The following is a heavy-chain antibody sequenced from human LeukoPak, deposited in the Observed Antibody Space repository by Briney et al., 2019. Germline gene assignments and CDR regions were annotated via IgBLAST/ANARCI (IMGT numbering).Heavy chain of an antibody. J-gene: IGHJ3*02. CDR3: ARTTLPLSYCGGDCPSWAFDI. CDR2: IYYSGST. Sequence: SETLSLTCTVSGGSISSYYWSWIRQPPGKGLEWIGYIYYSGSTNYNPSLKSRVTISVDTSKNQFSLKLSSVTAADTAVYYCARTTLPLSYCGGDCPSWAFDIWGQGTMVTVSS. D-gene: IGHD2-21*02. V-gene: IGHV4-59*08. CDR1: GGSISSYY.